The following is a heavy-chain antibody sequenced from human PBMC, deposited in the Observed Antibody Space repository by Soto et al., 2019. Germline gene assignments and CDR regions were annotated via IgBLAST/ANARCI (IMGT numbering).Heavy chain of an antibody. J-gene: IGHJ5*02. V-gene: IGHV4-34*01. CDR3: ARGSLRGYSYGP. Sequence: SETLSLTCTVSGGSISSYYWSWIRQPPGKGLEWIGEINHSGSTNYNPSLKSRVTISVDTSKNQFSLKLSSVTAADTAVYYCARGSLRGYSYGPWGQGTLVTVSS. D-gene: IGHD5-18*01. CDR1: GGSISSYY. CDR2: INHSGST.